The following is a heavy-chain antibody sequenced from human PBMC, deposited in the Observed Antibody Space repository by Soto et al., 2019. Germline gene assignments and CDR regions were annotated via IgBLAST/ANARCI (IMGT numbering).Heavy chain of an antibody. CDR1: GFTFSSYG. Sequence: PGGSLRLSCAASGFTFSSYGMHWVRQAPGKGLEWVAVIWYDGSNKYYADSVKGRFTISRDNSKNTLYLQMNSLRAEDTAVYYCARDGPGYSYGGAGFDYWGQGTLVTVSS. V-gene: IGHV3-33*01. CDR2: IWYDGSNK. CDR3: ARDGPGYSYGGAGFDY. J-gene: IGHJ4*02. D-gene: IGHD5-18*01.